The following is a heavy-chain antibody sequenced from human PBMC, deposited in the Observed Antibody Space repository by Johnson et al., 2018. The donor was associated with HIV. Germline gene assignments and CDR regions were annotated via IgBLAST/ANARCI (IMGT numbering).Heavy chain of an antibody. CDR3: ARETLDGVYAFDI. CDR2: IYSGGST. Sequence: VQLVESGGGLVQPGGSLRLSCAASGFTVSSNYMSWVRQAPGKGLEWVSVIYSGGSTYYADSVKGRFTISRDNSKNTLYLQMNSLRAEDTAVYYCARETLDGVYAFDIWGQGTMVTVSS. J-gene: IGHJ3*02. D-gene: IGHD2-2*03. CDR1: GFTVSSNY. V-gene: IGHV3-66*01.